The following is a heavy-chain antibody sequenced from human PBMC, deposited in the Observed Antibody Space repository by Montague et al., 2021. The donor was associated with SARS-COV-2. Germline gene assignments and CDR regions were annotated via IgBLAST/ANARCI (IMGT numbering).Heavy chain of an antibody. Sequence: SETLSLTCTVSGGSISSSSYYWGWIRQPPGKGLEWIGSIYYSGSTYYNPSLKSRVTISVDTSKNQFSLKLSSVTAADTAVYYCARFPTSYYYDSKAAPATPDALDIWGQGTMFTVPS. CDR3: ARFPTSYYYDSKAAPATPDALDI. V-gene: IGHV4-39*01. J-gene: IGHJ3*02. D-gene: IGHD3-22*01. CDR1: GGSISSSSYY. CDR2: IYYSGST.